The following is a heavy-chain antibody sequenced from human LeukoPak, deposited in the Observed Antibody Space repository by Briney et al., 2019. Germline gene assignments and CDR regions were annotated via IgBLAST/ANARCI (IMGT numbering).Heavy chain of an antibody. CDR3: ARSLRVRGVPDYMDV. CDR2: IHKNAIT. Sequence: GGSLRLSCAASGFTVSSNYMTWVRQAPGKGLEWVSVIHKNAITYHADTVKGRFTISRDNSKNMLYLQMNSLRAEDTAVYYCARSLRVRGVPDYMDVWGKGTTVIISS. D-gene: IGHD3-10*02. J-gene: IGHJ6*03. CDR1: GFTVSSNY. V-gene: IGHV3-53*01.